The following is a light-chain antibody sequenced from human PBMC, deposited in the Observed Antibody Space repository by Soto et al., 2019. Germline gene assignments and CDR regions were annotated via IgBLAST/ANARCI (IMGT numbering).Light chain of an antibody. Sequence: ETALTQSPATLSLSPGERATLSCRASQSVDTFLAWYQQKPGQAPRLLIYDASNRATGIPARFSGSGSGTDFTLTISSLEPEDFAVYYCQQYGSSRYTFGQGTKLEIK. CDR2: DAS. CDR1: QSVDTF. V-gene: IGKV3-11*01. CDR3: QQYGSSRYT. J-gene: IGKJ2*01.